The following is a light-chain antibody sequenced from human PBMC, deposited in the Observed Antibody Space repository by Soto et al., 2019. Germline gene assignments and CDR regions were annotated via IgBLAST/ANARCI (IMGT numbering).Light chain of an antibody. CDR1: QSISSW. CDR2: EAS. V-gene: IGKV1-5*01. CDR3: QQYNSYSWT. Sequence: DIQMTQSPSTLSASVGDRVIITCRASQSISSWLAWYQQKPGKVPNLLIYEASNLESGVPSRFSGSGSGTEFTLTISSLQPDDFATYYCQQYNSYSWTFGQGTKVDIK. J-gene: IGKJ1*01.